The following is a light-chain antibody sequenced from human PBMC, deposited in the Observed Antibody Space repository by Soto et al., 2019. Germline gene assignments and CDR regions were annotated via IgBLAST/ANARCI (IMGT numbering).Light chain of an antibody. CDR1: SSDIGGYNY. CDR2: EVS. J-gene: IGLJ2*01. V-gene: IGLV2-8*01. CDR3: SSFAGGNILV. Sequence: QSALTQPPSASGSPGQSVTISCTGTSSDIGGYNYVSWYQQPPGKAPKLMISEVSKRPSGVPDRFSGSKSGNTASLTVSGLQPEDEADYYCSSFAGGNILVFGGGTKVTVL.